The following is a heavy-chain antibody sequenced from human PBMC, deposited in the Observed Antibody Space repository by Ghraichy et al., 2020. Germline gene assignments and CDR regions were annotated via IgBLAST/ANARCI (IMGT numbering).Heavy chain of an antibody. CDR2: INHSGCT. CDR3: ARVAGRHITIFAVVINPGRFDP. V-gene: IGHV4-34*01. D-gene: IGHD3-3*01. Sequence: SQTLSLTCAVYGGSFSDYYWSWIRQPPGTGLEWIGEINHSGCTNYNPSLKSRVTISVDTSKNQFSLRLSSVTAADTAVSYCARVAGRHITIFAVVINPGRFDPWGQGTLVTVSS. CDR1: GGSFSDYY. J-gene: IGHJ5*02.